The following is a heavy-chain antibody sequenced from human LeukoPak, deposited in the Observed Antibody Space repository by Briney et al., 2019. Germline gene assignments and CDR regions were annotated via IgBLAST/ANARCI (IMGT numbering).Heavy chain of an antibody. Sequence: PSETLSLTCTVSGGFISSFYWSWLRQPPGKGLEWVGYIYYTGSTNYNSSPKSRVTISVDTSKNQFSLNLSSVTAADTAMYYCARAVLATKSEHWFDSWGQGTLVTVSS. CDR3: ARAVLATKSEHWFDS. D-gene: IGHD2-8*01. J-gene: IGHJ5*01. V-gene: IGHV4-59*01. CDR1: GGFISSFY. CDR2: IYYTGST.